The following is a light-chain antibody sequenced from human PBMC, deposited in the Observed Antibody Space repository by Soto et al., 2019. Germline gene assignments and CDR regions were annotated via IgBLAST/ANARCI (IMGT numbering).Light chain of an antibody. CDR2: SAS. CDR1: ESVTIN. V-gene: IGKV3-15*01. CDR3: QKYNMWPRK. Sequence: EIVITQSPSTLSVSPGERATLSFRASESVTINLAWYQQRPGQAPSPLIHSASTRATGIPARFSGSGSGTAFTLTISSLQSEDFAVYYCQKYNMWPRKFGQGTKVDIK. J-gene: IGKJ1*01.